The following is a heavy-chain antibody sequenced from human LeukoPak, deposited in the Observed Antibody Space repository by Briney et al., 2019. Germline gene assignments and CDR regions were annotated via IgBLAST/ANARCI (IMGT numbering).Heavy chain of an antibody. Sequence: PGGSLRLPCAASGFAFSNQAMGWVRQAPGKGLEWVSVISDSGSLTYYADSVKGRFTISRDNSKNTLFLQMRSLRTEDTAVYYCTKDARRTDGWYFFDYWGQGALVTVSS. CDR1: GFAFSNQA. CDR3: TKDARRTDGWYFFDY. CDR2: ISDSGSLT. V-gene: IGHV3-23*01. D-gene: IGHD6-19*01. J-gene: IGHJ4*02.